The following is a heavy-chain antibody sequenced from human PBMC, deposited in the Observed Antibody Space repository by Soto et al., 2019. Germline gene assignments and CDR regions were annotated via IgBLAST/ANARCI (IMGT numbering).Heavy chain of an antibody. V-gene: IGHV1-18*01. D-gene: IGHD2-2*01. Sequence: QVQLVQSGAEVKKPGASVKVSCKASGYNFPSFIISWVRQAPGQGLEWLGWISSYNGYTKYAEKFQGRVTMTAHTSTSTAYMELGSLRSDDTAVYYCARGGDCSSTSCYSPNYYYGLDVWGQGTTVTVS. CDR1: GYNFPSFI. CDR3: ARGGDCSSTSCYSPNYYYGLDV. J-gene: IGHJ6*02. CDR2: ISSYNGYT.